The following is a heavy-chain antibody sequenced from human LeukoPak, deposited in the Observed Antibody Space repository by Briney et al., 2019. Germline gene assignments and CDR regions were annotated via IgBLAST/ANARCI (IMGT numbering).Heavy chain of an antibody. V-gene: IGHV4-59*01. D-gene: IGHD2-15*01. J-gene: IGHJ6*02. CDR3: ARDRRGYCSGGSCYKGSYYYYGMDV. Sequence: SETLSLTCTVSGGSISSYYWSCIRRPPGKGLEWIGYIYYSGSTNYNPSLKSRVTISVDTSKNQFSLKLSSVTAADTAVYYCARDRRGYCSGGSCYKGSYYYYGMDVWSQGTTVTVSS. CDR2: IYYSGST. CDR1: GGSISSYY.